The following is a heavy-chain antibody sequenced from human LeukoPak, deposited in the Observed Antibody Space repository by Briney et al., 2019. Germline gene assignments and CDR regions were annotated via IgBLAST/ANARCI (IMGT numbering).Heavy chain of an antibody. V-gene: IGHV1-18*01. CDR3: ARDSHYYGSGTYDYFDY. Sequence: ASVKVSCKASGYTFTTYGISWVRQGPGQGLEWMGWISAYNGGTNYAQNLQGRVTVTTDTSTNTAYMELRSLRSDDTAVYYCARDSHYYGSGTYDYFDYWGQGTLVTVSS. J-gene: IGHJ4*02. CDR1: GYTFTTYG. CDR2: ISAYNGGT. D-gene: IGHD3-10*01.